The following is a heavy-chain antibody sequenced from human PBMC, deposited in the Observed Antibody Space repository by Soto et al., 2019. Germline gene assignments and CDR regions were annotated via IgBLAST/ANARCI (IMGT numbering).Heavy chain of an antibody. CDR1: GYTFTSYA. D-gene: IGHD3-22*01. CDR2: INAGNGNT. J-gene: IGHJ4*02. V-gene: IGHV1-3*01. CDR3: ARTYYYDSSGYYPPFDY. Sequence: ASVKVSCKASGYTFTSYAMHWVRQAPGQRLEWMGWINAGNGNTKYSQKFQGRVTITRDTSASTAYMELSSLRSEDTAVYYCARTYYYDSSGYYPPFDYWGQGTLVTVSS.